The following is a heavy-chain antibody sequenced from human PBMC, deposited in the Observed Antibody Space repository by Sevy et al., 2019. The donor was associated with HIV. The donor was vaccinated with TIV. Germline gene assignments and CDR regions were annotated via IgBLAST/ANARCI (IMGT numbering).Heavy chain of an antibody. CDR2: IFDSFYGSGDIT. V-gene: IGHV3-23*01. J-gene: IGHJ4*02. CDR3: AKFAGDFPHFDF. Sequence: GGSLRLSCAASGFTLSNYDMNWVRQAPGKGLEWVSTIFDSFYGSGDITYYADSVKGRFSISRDNSKSTLFLHMNSLRAEDTALYYCAKFAGDFPHFDFWGLGALVTVSS. CDR1: GFTLSNYD. D-gene: IGHD7-27*01.